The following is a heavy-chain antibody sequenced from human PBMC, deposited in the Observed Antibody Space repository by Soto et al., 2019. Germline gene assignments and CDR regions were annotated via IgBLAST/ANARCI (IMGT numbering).Heavy chain of an antibody. CDR3: ARGDSGVTMDV. J-gene: IGHJ6*02. CDR2: VNGGGDST. CDR1: EFTSSSYS. Sequence: EVQMLESGGGLVQPGGSLRLYCAASEFTSSSYSMIWVRQAPGKGLEWVSGVNGGGDSTYYAESVKGRFTISRDNSKNTVYLQMNSLRAADTVVFYCARGDSGVTMDVWGQGTTVTVSS. V-gene: IGHV3-23*01. D-gene: IGHD3-3*01.